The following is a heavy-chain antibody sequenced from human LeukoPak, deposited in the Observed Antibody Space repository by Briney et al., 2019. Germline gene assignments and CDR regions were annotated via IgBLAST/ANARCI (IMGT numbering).Heavy chain of an antibody. CDR3: ARLLPRSTAGTTYMDV. CDR2: IYYSGST. J-gene: IGHJ6*03. Sequence: SETLSLTCTVSSGSITNYYWSWIRQPPGKGLEWIGYIYYSGSTNYNPSLKSRVTISVDRSKNQFSLKLTSVTAADTAVYYCARLLPRSTAGTTYMDVWGKGTTVTVSS. V-gene: IGHV4-59*08. CDR1: SGSITNYY. D-gene: IGHD6-13*01.